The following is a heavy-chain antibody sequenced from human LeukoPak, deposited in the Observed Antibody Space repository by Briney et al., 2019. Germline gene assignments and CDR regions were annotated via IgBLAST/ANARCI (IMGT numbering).Heavy chain of an antibody. CDR2: IIPMFDTV. D-gene: IGHD5-12*01. V-gene: IGHV1-69*01. CDR1: GGTFSTEG. CDR3: AYSGGTRTAGAFDI. J-gene: IGHJ3*02. Sequence: SVKVSCKSAGGTFSTEGISWVRQAPGRGLEWMGGIIPMFDTVEYAQRLQDRVTIAADDSTSTAYMELSSLKSDDTAVYYCAYSGGTRTAGAFDIWGQGTMVTVSS.